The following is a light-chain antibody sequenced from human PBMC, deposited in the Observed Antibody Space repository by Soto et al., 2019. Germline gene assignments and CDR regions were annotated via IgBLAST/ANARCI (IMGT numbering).Light chain of an antibody. CDR2: DAS. J-gene: IGKJ4*01. Sequence: DIQMTQSPSSLSASVGDRVTITCRARQGISNSLAWFQQKPGKAPKSLIYDASHLQSGVPSTFSGSGSGTEFTLTISSLQPEDFATYYCQQYKSFPLTFGGGTKVEIK. CDR3: QQYKSFPLT. V-gene: IGKV1-16*01. CDR1: QGISNS.